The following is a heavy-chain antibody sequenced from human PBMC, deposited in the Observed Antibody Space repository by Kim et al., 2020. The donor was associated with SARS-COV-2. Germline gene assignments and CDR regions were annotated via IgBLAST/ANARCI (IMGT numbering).Heavy chain of an antibody. V-gene: IGHV1-2*04. CDR2: INPNSGGT. J-gene: IGHJ6*02. D-gene: IGHD3-10*01. CDR3: ARGARITMVRGVKNYGMDV. Sequence: ASVKVSCKASGYTFTGYYMHWVRQAPGQGLEWMGWINPNSGGTNYAQKFQGWVTMTRDTSISTAYMELSRLRSDDTAVYYCARGARITMVRGVKNYGMDVWGQGTTVTVSS. CDR1: GYTFTGYY.